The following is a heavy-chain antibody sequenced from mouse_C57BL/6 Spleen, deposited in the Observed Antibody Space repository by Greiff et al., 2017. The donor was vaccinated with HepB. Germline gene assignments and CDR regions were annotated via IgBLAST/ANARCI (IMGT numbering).Heavy chain of an antibody. D-gene: IGHD1-1*01. CDR2: IYPRDGST. CDR3: AIGDYYGSSSYYYAMDY. J-gene: IGHJ4*01. V-gene: IGHV1-85*01. Sequence: VHLVESGPELVKPGASVKLSCKASGYTFTSYDINWVKQRPGQGLEWIGWIYPRDGSTKYNEKFKGKATLTVDTSSSTAYMELHSLTSEDSAVYFCAIGDYYGSSSYYYAMDYWGQGTSVTVSS. CDR1: GYTFTSYD.